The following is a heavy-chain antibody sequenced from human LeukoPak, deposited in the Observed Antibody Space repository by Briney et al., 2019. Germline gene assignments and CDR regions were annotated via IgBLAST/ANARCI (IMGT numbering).Heavy chain of an antibody. Sequence: SSVKVSCKASGGTFSSYAISWVRQAPGQGLEWMGRIIPILGIANYAQKFQGRVTITADKSTSKAYMELSSLRSEDTAVYYCYSMIVLGIRFINDYWGQGTLVTVSS. CDR2: IIPILGIA. D-gene: IGHD3-22*01. CDR3: YSMIVLGIRFINDY. J-gene: IGHJ4*02. CDR1: GGTFSSYA. V-gene: IGHV1-69*04.